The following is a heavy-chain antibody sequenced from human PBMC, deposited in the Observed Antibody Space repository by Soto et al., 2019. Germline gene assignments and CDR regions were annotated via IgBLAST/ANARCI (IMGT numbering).Heavy chain of an antibody. CDR2: ISWNSGSI. Sequence: EVQLVESGGGLVQPGRSLRLSCAASGFTFDDYAMHWVRQAPGKGLEWVSGISWNSGSIGYADSVKGRFTISRDNAKNSLYLQMHSLRAEDTDLSAGANDTDGISAVWAFDIWGQGTMVTVSS. J-gene: IGHJ3*02. V-gene: IGHV3-9*01. CDR3: ANDTDGISAVWAFDI. D-gene: IGHD6-13*01. CDR1: GFTFDDYA.